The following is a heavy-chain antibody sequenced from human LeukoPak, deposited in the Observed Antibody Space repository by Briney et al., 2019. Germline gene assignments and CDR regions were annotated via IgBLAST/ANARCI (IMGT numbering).Heavy chain of an antibody. D-gene: IGHD4-23*01. Sequence: TGGSLRLSCAASGFTVSSNYTSWVRQAPGKGLEWVSVIYSGGSTYYADSVKGRFTISRDNSKNTLYLQMNSLRAEDTAVYYCAKLQSDGLRTYYGMDVWGQGTTVTVSS. CDR3: AKLQSDGLRTYYGMDV. J-gene: IGHJ6*02. CDR2: IYSGGST. CDR1: GFTVSSNY. V-gene: IGHV3-53*01.